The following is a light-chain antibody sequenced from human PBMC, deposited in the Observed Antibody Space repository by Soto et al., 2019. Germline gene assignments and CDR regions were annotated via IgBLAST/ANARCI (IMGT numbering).Light chain of an antibody. CDR1: TSNIGTNT. CDR2: SND. Sequence: QSVLTQSPSASGTPGQRVSISCSGSTSNIGTNTVSWYQHVPGTAPKLLSYSNDQRPSAAPRRFSGSKPGTSASLAISGLLSEDEADYYCATWDDSLNVVFGGGTKLTVL. J-gene: IGLJ2*01. CDR3: ATWDDSLNVV. V-gene: IGLV1-44*01.